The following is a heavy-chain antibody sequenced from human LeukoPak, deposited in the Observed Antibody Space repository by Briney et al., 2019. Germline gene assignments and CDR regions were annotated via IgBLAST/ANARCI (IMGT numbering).Heavy chain of an antibody. V-gene: IGHV1-8*01. CDR2: MNPNSGNT. CDR3: ARGPTELSGSYRWFDP. J-gene: IGHJ5*02. CDR1: GYTFTSYD. Sequence: ASVKVSCKASGYTFTSYDINWVRQATGQGLEWMGWMNPNSGNTGYAQKFQGRVTMTRNTSISTAYMELSSLRSEDTAVYYCARGPTELSGSYRWFDPWGQGTLVTVSS. D-gene: IGHD1-26*01.